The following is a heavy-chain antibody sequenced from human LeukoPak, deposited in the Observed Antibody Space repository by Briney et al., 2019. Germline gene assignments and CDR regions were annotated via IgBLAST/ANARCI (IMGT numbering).Heavy chain of an antibody. CDR2: INHSGST. CDR3: ARIAAAESDAYYYYYMDV. Sequence: SETLSLTCAVYGGSFSGYYWSWIRQPPGKGLEWIGEINHSGSTNYNPSLKSRVTMSVDTSKNQFSLKLSSVTAADTAVYYCARIAAAESDAYYYYYMDVWGKGTTVTISS. CDR1: GGSFSGYY. J-gene: IGHJ6*03. D-gene: IGHD6-13*01. V-gene: IGHV4-34*01.